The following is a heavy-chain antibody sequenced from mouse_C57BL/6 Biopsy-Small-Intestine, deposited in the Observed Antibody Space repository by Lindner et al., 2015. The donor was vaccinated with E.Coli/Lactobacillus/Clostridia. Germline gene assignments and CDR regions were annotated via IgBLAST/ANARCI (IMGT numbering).Heavy chain of an antibody. V-gene: IGHV1-14*01. CDR2: INPYNDGT. CDR3: ARGAGWLLPVDY. Sequence: VQLQESGPELVKPGASVKMSCKASGYTFTSYIIYWVKQKPGQGLEWIGYINPYNDGTKYNEKFKGKATLTSDKSSSTAYMELSNLTPEDSAVYYCARGAGWLLPVDYWGQGTTLTVSS. D-gene: IGHD2-3*01. CDR1: GYTFTSYI. J-gene: IGHJ2*01.